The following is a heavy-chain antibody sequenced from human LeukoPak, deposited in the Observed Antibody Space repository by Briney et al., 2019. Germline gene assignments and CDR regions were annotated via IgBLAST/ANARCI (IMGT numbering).Heavy chain of an antibody. CDR1: GFAFSSYD. Sequence: GGSLRLSCAASGFAFSSYDMHWVRQATGKGLEWVSGIGIAADTYYAGSVKGRFTISRDNVKNSLYLQMNSLRAGDTAVYYCVRAVYCSGGSCTLLPPLWGQGALVTVSS. J-gene: IGHJ4*02. CDR3: VRAVYCSGGSCTLLPPL. D-gene: IGHD2-15*01. CDR2: IGIAADT. V-gene: IGHV3-13*04.